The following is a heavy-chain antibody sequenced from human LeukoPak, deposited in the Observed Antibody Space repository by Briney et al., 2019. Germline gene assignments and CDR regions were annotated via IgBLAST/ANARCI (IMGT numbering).Heavy chain of an antibody. CDR3: ARDGTDCSSTSCYGTYYYYGMDV. CDR2: LYIGGNT. D-gene: IGHD2-2*01. Sequence: GGSLRLSCAASGLTVNNNYMNWVRQAPGKGLEWVSALYIGGNTYYADSVRGRFTISRDNSKNTLYLQMNSLRAEDTAVYYCARDGTDCSSTSCYGTYYYYGMDVWGQGTTVTVSS. J-gene: IGHJ6*02. V-gene: IGHV3-53*01. CDR1: GLTVNNNY.